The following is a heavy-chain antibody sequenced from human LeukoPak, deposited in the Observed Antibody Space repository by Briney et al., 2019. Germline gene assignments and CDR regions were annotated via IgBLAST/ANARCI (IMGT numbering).Heavy chain of an antibody. Sequence: ASVKVSCKASGYTFTSYGISWVRQAPGQGLEWMGWISAYNGNTNYAQKLQGRVTMTTDTSTSTAYMELRSLRSDDTAVYYCARDDGVVVPAAIRAFDIWGQGTMVTVSA. V-gene: IGHV1-18*01. CDR3: ARDDGVVVPAAIRAFDI. D-gene: IGHD2-2*02. CDR1: GYTFTSYG. CDR2: ISAYNGNT. J-gene: IGHJ3*02.